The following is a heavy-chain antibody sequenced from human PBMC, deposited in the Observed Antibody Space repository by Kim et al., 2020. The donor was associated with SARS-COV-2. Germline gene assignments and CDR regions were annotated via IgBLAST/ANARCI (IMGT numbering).Heavy chain of an antibody. V-gene: IGHV3-64D*09. J-gene: IGHJ4*02. D-gene: IGHD6-19*01. CDR3: VKFPSGWSKVGYYFDY. CDR1: GFTFSSYA. Sequence: GGSLRLSCSASGFTFSSYAMHWVRQAPGKGLEYVSAISSNGGSTYYADSVKGRFTISRDNSKNTLYLQMSSLRAEDTAVYYCVKFPSGWSKVGYYFDYWGQGTLVTISS. CDR2: ISSNGGST.